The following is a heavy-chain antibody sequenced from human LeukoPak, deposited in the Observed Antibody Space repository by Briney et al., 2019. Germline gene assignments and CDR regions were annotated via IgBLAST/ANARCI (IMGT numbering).Heavy chain of an antibody. CDR2: ISGSGGST. Sequence: GGSLRLSCAASGFTFSSYAMSWVRQAPGKGLEWVSAISGSGGSTYYADSVKGRFTISRDNCKNTLYLQMNSLRAEDTAVYYCAKGGRDGYISYFDYWGQGTLVTVSS. CDR3: AKGGRDGYISYFDY. V-gene: IGHV3-23*01. D-gene: IGHD5-24*01. CDR1: GFTFSSYA. J-gene: IGHJ4*02.